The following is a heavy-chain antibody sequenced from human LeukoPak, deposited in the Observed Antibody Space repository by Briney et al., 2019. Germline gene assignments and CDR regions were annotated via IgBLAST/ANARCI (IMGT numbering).Heavy chain of an antibody. J-gene: IGHJ4*02. CDR3: ARAGTVTTPGTDY. D-gene: IGHD4-17*01. CDR2: ISSSSSYI. CDR1: GFTFSSYS. V-gene: IGHV3-21*01. Sequence: PGGSLRLYCAASGFTFSSYSMNWVRQAPGKGLEWVSSISSSSSYIYYADSVKGRFTISRDNAKNSLYLQMNSLRAEDTAVYYCARAGTVTTPGTDYWGQGTLVTVSS.